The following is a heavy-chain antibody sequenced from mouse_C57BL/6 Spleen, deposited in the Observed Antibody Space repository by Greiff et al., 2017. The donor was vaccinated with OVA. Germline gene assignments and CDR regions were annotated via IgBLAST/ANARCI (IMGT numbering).Heavy chain of an antibody. V-gene: IGHV1-69*01. CDR1: GYTFTSYW. J-gene: IGHJ2*01. CDR3: ARGGGRGYFGY. D-gene: IGHD3-3*01. Sequence: QVQLQQPGAELVMPGASVKLSCKASGYTFTSYWMHWVKQRPGQGLEWIGEIDPSDSYTNYNQKFKGKSTLTVDKSHSTAYMQLSGLTSEDSAVYYCARGGGRGYFGYWGQGTTLTVSS. CDR2: IDPSDSYT.